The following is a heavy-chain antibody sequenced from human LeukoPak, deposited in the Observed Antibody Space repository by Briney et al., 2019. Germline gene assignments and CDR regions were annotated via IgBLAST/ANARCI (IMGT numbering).Heavy chain of an antibody. D-gene: IGHD2-15*01. J-gene: IGHJ4*02. CDR3: AKASTGVAAPRYYFDY. CDR1: GFTFSGYA. Sequence: GGSLRLSCAASGFTFSGYAMSWVRQAPGKGLEWVSAISGSGGSTYYADSVKGRFTISRDNSKNTLYLQMNSLRAEDTAVYYCAKASTGVAAPRYYFDYWGQGTLVTVSS. CDR2: ISGSGGST. V-gene: IGHV3-23*01.